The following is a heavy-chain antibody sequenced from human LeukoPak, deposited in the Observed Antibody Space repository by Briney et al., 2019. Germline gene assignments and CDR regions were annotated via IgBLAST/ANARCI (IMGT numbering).Heavy chain of an antibody. V-gene: IGHV4-34*01. D-gene: IGHD6-13*01. CDR3: ARGRRSDSSSPPYYYGMDV. Sequence: SETLSLTCAVYGGSFSGYYWSWIRQPPGKGLEWIGEINHRGSTNYNPSLKSRVTISVDTSKNQFSLKLSSVTAADTAVYYCARGRRSDSSSPPYYYGMDVWGQGTTVTVSS. J-gene: IGHJ6*02. CDR1: GGSFSGYY. CDR2: INHRGST.